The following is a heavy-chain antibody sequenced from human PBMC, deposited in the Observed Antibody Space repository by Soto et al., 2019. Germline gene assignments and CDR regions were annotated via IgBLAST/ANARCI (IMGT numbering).Heavy chain of an antibody. CDR1: GFTFSSYG. J-gene: IGHJ6*02. D-gene: IGHD5-18*01. CDR3: AKGGLRRYSYSYYGMDV. Sequence: PGGSLRLSCAASGFTFSSYGMHWVRQAPGKGLEWVAVISYDGSNKYYADSVKGRFTISRDNSKNTLYLQMNSLRAEDTAVYYCAKGGLRRYSYSYYGMDVWGQGTTVTVS. V-gene: IGHV3-30*18. CDR2: ISYDGSNK.